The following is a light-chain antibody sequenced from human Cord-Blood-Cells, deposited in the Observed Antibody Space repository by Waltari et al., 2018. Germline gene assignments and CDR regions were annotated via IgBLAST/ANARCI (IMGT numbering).Light chain of an antibody. V-gene: IGLV2-11*01. Sequence: QAALTQPPSMSGSPGQSVNIPCTGTSRALGSTNPLSWYQQHPGKAPKLMIFEVSKRPSGVSDRFSGSKSDNTASLTISGLQAEDEADYYCGSYAGSNTLIFGGGTRLTVL. CDR1: SRALGSTNP. CDR3: GSYAGSNTLI. J-gene: IGLJ2*01. CDR2: EVS.